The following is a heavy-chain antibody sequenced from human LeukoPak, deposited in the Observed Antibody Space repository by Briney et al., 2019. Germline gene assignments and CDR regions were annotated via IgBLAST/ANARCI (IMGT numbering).Heavy chain of an antibody. J-gene: IGHJ3*02. CDR3: AAISYLAFDI. D-gene: IGHD2/OR15-2a*01. V-gene: IGHV3-30*04. Sequence: GGSLRLSYAASGFTFSSYAMHWVRQAPGKGLEWVAVISYDGSNKYYADSVKGRFTISRDNAKNSLYLQMNSLRAEDTAVYYCAAISYLAFDIWGQGTVVTVSS. CDR1: GFTFSSYA. CDR2: ISYDGSNK.